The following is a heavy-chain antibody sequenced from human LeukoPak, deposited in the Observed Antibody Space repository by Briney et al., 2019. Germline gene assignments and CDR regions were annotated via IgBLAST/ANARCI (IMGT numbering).Heavy chain of an antibody. CDR1: GLTFSIHW. CDR3: VGGDY. J-gene: IGHJ4*02. Sequence: GGSLRLSCAASGLTFSIHWMNWVRQAPGKGLECVANINQDGSEKYYVDSVKGRFTISRDNTKNSLYLRMNSLRAEDTAVYYCVGGDYWGQGTLVTVSS. V-gene: IGHV3-7*01. CDR2: INQDGSEK.